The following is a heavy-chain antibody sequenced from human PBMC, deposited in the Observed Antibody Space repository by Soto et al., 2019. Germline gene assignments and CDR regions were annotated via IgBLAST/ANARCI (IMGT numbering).Heavy chain of an antibody. J-gene: IGHJ4*02. Sequence: GASVKVSCKASGYTFTNHAIHWVRQATGQGLEWMGWMKPDSGRAGYAQQFQGRVTMTTNTSTSTAYMELSSLRSDDTAVYYCARIMDYSVSDFCGEGTLVTVSS. CDR2: MKPDSGRA. V-gene: IGHV1-8*01. D-gene: IGHD2-15*01. CDR3: ARIMDYSVSDF. CDR1: GYTFTNHA.